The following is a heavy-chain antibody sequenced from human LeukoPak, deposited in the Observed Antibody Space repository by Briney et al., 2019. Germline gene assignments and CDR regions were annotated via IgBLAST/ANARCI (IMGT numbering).Heavy chain of an antibody. CDR3: ARVALTYYDFWSGYNLMDV. J-gene: IGHJ6*03. CDR2: TYYRSKWYN. V-gene: IGHV6-1*01. Sequence: SQTLSLTFAISGDSVSSNSAAWNWIRQSPSRGLEWLGSTYYRSKWYNDYAVSVKSRITINPDTSKNQFSLQLNSVTPEDTAVYYCARVALTYYDFWSGYNLMDVWGKGTTVTVSS. D-gene: IGHD3-3*01. CDR1: GDSVSSNSAA.